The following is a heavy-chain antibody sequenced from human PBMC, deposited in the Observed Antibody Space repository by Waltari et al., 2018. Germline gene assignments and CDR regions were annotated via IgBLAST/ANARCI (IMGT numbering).Heavy chain of an antibody. CDR1: GGSISSYY. J-gene: IGHJ4*02. CDR3: ARSSGWKTLNFDY. Sequence: GSGPGLVKPSETLCLTCTVSGGSISSYYWCWIRQPAGKGLEWIGRIYASGSTNYNPSLKSRVTMSVDTSKNQFSLKLSSVTAADTAVYYCARSSGWKTLNFDYWGQGTLVSVSS. D-gene: IGHD6-19*01. V-gene: IGHV4-4*07. CDR2: IYASGST.